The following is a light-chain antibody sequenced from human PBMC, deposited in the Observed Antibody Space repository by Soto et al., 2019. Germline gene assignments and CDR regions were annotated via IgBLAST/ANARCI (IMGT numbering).Light chain of an antibody. CDR1: QDILTS. J-gene: IGKJ2*01. CDR2: GAS. Sequence: DIQMTQSPSSLSASVGDRVTITCRASQDILTSLAWFQQKPGKGPKSLIYGASNLHGGVPSKLSGSGSGTDGTLTINSLQPEEIAIYYCQQYARSPYTFGPGTKVEL. V-gene: IGKV1-16*02. CDR3: QQYARSPYT.